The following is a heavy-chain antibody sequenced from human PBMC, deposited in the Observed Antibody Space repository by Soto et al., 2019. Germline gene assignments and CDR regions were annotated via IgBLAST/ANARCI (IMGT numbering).Heavy chain of an antibody. CDR2: INSDGSST. Sequence: EVQLVESGGGLVQPGGSLRLSCAASGFTFSSYWMHWVRQAPGKGLVWVSRINSDGSSTSYADSVKGRFTISRDNAKNTLYLQMNSLRAEDTAVYYCTRGRGSSFPNGLDVWGQGTTVTVSS. J-gene: IGHJ6*02. CDR1: GFTFSSYW. D-gene: IGHD6-6*01. CDR3: TRGRGSSFPNGLDV. V-gene: IGHV3-74*01.